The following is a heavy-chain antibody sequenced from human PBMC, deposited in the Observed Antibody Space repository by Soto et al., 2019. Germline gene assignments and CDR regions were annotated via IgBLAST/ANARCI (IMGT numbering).Heavy chain of an antibody. V-gene: IGHV1-69*02. CDR1: GGTFSSYT. CDR2: IIPILGIA. Sequence: QVQLVQSGAEVKKPGSSVKVSCKASGGTFSSYTISWVRQAPGQGLEWMGRIIPILGIANYAQKFQGRVTITADKSTSTAYMELSSLRSEDTAVYYCARALGIAVAGNPYDYWGQGTLVTVSS. CDR3: ARALGIAVAGNPYDY. D-gene: IGHD6-19*01. J-gene: IGHJ4*02.